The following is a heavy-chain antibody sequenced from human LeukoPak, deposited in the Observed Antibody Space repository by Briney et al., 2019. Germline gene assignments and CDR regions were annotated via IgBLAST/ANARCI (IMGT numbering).Heavy chain of an antibody. CDR3: ARSAMVRGVIYWFDP. J-gene: IGHJ5*02. CDR2: IIPIFGTA. D-gene: IGHD3-10*01. V-gene: IGHV1-69*13. Sequence: ASVKVSCKASGGTFSSYAISWVRQAPGQGLEWMGGIIPIFGTANYAQKFQGRVTITADESTSTAYMELSSLRSEDTAVYYSARSAMVRGVIYWFDPWGQGTLVTVSS. CDR1: GGTFSSYA.